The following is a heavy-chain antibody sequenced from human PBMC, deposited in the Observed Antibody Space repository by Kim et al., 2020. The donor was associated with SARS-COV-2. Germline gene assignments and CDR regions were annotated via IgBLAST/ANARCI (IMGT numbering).Heavy chain of an antibody. J-gene: IGHJ3*02. V-gene: IGHV3-30*02. Sequence: VKGRFTNSRDNSKNTLYLQGNSLGTEETAVYYCAKDSYYYDSSAYAFDIWGQGTMVTVSS. D-gene: IGHD3-22*01. CDR3: AKDSYYYDSSAYAFDI.